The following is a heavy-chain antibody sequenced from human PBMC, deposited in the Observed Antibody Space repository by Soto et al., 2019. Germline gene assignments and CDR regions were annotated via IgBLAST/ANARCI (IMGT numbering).Heavy chain of an antibody. CDR2: IYYSGST. CDR3: ARPKCSSTSCYVGRVWFDP. V-gene: IGHV4-39*01. D-gene: IGHD2-2*01. Sequence: SETLSLTCTVSCGSISSSSYYWGWIRQPPGKGLEWIGSIYYSGSTYYNPSLKSRVTISVDTSKNQFSLKLSSVTAADTAVYYCARPKCSSTSCYVGRVWFDPWGQGTLVTVSS. J-gene: IGHJ5*02. CDR1: CGSISSSSYY.